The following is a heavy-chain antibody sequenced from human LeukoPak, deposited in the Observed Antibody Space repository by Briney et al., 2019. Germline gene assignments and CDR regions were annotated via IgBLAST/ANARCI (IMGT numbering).Heavy chain of an antibody. J-gene: IGHJ6*02. CDR3: ARLDSSGYYYYGMDV. CDR1: GYRFTGYW. CDR2: SYPGDSDT. D-gene: IGHD3-22*01. Sequence: KTGESLKISCKGSGYRFTGYWIGWVRQMPAKGLEWRGISYPGDSDTRYSPSFQGQVTISADKSISTAYLQWSSLKASDTAMYYCARLDSSGYYYYGMDVWGQGTTVTVSS. V-gene: IGHV5-51*01.